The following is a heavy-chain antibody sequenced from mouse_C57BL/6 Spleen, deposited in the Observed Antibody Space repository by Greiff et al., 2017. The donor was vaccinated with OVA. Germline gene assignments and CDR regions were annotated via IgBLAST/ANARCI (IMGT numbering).Heavy chain of an antibody. CDR3: ARHVDGYSWYFDV. J-gene: IGHJ1*03. Sequence: QVQLKESGAKLVKPGASVKLSCKASGYTFTEYTIHWVKQRSGQGLEWIGWFYPGSGSIKYNEKFKDKATLTADKSSSTVYMELSRLTSEDSAVYFCARHVDGYSWYFDVWGTGTTVTVSS. V-gene: IGHV1-62-2*01. CDR2: FYPGSGSI. D-gene: IGHD2-3*01. CDR1: GYTFTEYT.